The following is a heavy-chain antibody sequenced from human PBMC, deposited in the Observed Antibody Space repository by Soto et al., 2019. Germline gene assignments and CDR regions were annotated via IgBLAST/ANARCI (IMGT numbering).Heavy chain of an antibody. D-gene: IGHD3-22*01. CDR2: INHSGRV. V-gene: IGHV4-34*01. Sequence: SETLSLTCAVYGGSFSGHSWTWIRQSPGKGLEWIGDINHSGRVNYSPSLKGRVTISLDTSKKQFSLTLSAVTAADTAMYYCSTRAYDTNGYYRFDTWGQGTMVTVSS. CDR3: STRAYDTNGYYRFDT. J-gene: IGHJ5*01. CDR1: GGSFSGHS.